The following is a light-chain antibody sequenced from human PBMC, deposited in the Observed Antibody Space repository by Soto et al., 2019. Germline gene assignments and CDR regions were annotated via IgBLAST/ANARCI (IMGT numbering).Light chain of an antibody. CDR1: SSNIGNNY. V-gene: IGLV1-51*01. CDR3: GTWDSSLSAVV. Sequence: QSVLTQPPSVSAAPGQKVTISCSGSSSNIGNNYVSWYQQFPGTAPKLLIYDNNKRPSGIPDRVSGSKSGTSAPLYITGRPTGDEADYYCGTWDSSLSAVVFGGGTKLTVL. CDR2: DNN. J-gene: IGLJ2*01.